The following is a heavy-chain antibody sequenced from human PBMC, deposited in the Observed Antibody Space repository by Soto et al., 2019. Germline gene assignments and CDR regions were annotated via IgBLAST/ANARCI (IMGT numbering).Heavy chain of an antibody. CDR3: ARAYGSGSDYKNTYYYYMDG. V-gene: IGHV4-34*01. J-gene: IGHJ6*03. CDR2: INHSGST. CDR1: GGSFSGYY. D-gene: IGHD3-10*01. Sequence: SETLSLTCAVYGGSFSGYYWSWIRQPPGKGLEWIGEINHSGSTNYNPSLKSRVTISVDTSKNQFSLKLSSVTAADTAVYYCARAYGSGSDYKNTYYYYMDGWGKGTTVPVAS.